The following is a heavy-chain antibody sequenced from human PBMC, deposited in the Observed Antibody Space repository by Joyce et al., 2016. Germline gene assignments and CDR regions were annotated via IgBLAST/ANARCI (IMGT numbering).Heavy chain of an antibody. CDR1: GASVSSGRSY. CDR3: ARDKRWLDLDY. CDR2: IYYSGSN. V-gene: IGHV4-61*01. D-gene: IGHD6-19*01. Sequence: QVQLQESGPGLVKPSETLSLTCTVSGASVSSGRSYWSWLRQPPGKGLEWIGYIYYSGSNNYNPSLKSRVTISVDTSKNQFSLKLSSVTAADTAVYYCARDKRWLDLDYWGQGTLVTVSS. J-gene: IGHJ4*02.